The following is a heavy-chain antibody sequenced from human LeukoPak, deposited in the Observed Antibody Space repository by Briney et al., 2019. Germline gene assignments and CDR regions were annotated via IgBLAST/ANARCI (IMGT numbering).Heavy chain of an antibody. CDR1: GFTFSSYA. Sequence: QTGGSLRLSCAASGFTFSSYAIRWVRQAPGKGLEWVSTISGSGGSTYYADSVKGRFTISRDNSKNTLYLHMNSLRAEDTAVYYCAKGGSGSYSWFDYWGQGTLVTVSS. V-gene: IGHV3-23*01. D-gene: IGHD1-26*01. CDR3: AKGGSGSYSWFDY. CDR2: ISGSGGST. J-gene: IGHJ4*02.